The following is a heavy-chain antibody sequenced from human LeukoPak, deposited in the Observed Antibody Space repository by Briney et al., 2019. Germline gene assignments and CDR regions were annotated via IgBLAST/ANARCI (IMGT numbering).Heavy chain of an antibody. D-gene: IGHD3-10*01. CDR3: ASDLEAMVRGNWFDP. CDR2: IYYSGST. J-gene: IGHJ5*02. Sequence: SETLSLTCTVSGGSISSSSYYWGWIRQPPGKGLEWIGSIYYSGSTYYNPSLKSRVTISVDTSKNQFSLKLSSVTAADTAVYYCASDLEAMVRGNWFDPWGQGTLVTVSS. V-gene: IGHV4-39*07. CDR1: GGSISSSSYY.